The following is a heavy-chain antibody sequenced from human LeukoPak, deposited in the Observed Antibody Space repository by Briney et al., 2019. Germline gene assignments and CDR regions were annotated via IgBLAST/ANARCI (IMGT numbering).Heavy chain of an antibody. J-gene: IGHJ4*02. CDR3: ANETMVRGVIPFDY. Sequence: SVKLSCKASGGTFSSYTISWVRQAPGQGLEWMGRIIPILGIANYAQKFQGRVTITADKSTSTAYMELSSLRSEDTAVYYCANETMVRGVIPFDYWGQGTLVTVSS. V-gene: IGHV1-69*02. CDR1: GGTFSSYT. CDR2: IIPILGIA. D-gene: IGHD3-10*01.